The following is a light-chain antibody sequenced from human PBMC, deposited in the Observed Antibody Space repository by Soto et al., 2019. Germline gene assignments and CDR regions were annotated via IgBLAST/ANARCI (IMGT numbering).Light chain of an antibody. J-gene: IGKJ5*01. CDR2: AAS. CDR1: QSVSSY. Sequence: EIGLTQSPATLSLSPGERATLSFRASQSVSSYLAWYQQKPGQAPRLLIYAASNRATGVPDRFSGSGSGTDFSLTISRLQPEDFGVYHCLQHYSSPSTFGQGTRLEIK. CDR3: LQHYSSPST. V-gene: IGKV3-11*01.